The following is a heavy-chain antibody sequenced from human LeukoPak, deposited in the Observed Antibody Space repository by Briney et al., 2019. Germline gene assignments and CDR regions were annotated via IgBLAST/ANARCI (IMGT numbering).Heavy chain of an antibody. J-gene: IGHJ4*02. CDR2: MYYSGTT. CDR1: GASVSDYY. CDR3: ARARSGYSFDY. V-gene: IGHV4-59*02. Sequence: SETLSLTCTVSGASVSDYYWSWVRQPPGKGLEWIGYMYYSGTTNYNPSLKSRVTISGDTSKNQFSLKLSSVTAANTAVYFCARARSGYSFDYWGQGPLVTGSS. D-gene: IGHD1-26*01.